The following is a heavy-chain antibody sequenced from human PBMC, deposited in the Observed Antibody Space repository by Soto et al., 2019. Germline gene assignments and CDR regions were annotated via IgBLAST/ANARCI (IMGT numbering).Heavy chain of an antibody. CDR1: EVTVSNIY. J-gene: IGHJ4*02. CDR3: AKSPGMYYYDSSGYYHYDY. V-gene: IGHV3-66*01. CDR2: VYSGAST. Sequence: PGGSLRLSCAASEVTVSNIYMSWVRQAPGKGLEWVSIVYSGASTYYADSVKGRFTISRDDSKNTLYLQMNSLRAEDTAVYYCAKSPGMYYYDSSGYYHYDYWGQGTLVTVSS. D-gene: IGHD3-22*01.